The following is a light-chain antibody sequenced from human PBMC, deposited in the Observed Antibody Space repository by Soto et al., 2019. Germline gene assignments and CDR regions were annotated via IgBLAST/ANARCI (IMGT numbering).Light chain of an antibody. CDR1: SSDVGGYNY. V-gene: IGLV2-14*01. Sequence: QSALTQPASVSGSPGQSITISCTGTSSDVGGYNYVSWFQQHPGKAPKLMLSEVSNRPSGVSNRFSGSKSGNTASLTISGLQAEDEADYYCSSYTTSSTWVFGGGTKPTVL. CDR2: EVS. CDR3: SSYTTSSTWV. J-gene: IGLJ3*02.